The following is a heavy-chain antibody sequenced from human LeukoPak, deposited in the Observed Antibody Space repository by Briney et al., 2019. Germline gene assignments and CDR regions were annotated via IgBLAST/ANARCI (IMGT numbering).Heavy chain of an antibody. CDR1: GFTFSSYG. CDR3: APKVVGSTPFDY. J-gene: IGHJ4*02. CDR2: ISGSGGNT. V-gene: IGHV3-23*01. D-gene: IGHD2-15*01. Sequence: QPGGSLRLSCAASGFTFSSYGMNWVRQAPGKGLEWVSSISGSGGNTYYADSVKGRFTISRDNSKNTLYLQVNRLRAEDTAVYYCAPKVVGSTPFDYWGQGTLVTVSS.